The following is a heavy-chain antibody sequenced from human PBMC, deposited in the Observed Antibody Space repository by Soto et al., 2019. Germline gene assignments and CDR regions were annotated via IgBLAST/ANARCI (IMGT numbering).Heavy chain of an antibody. CDR1: GFSLSDYT. J-gene: IGHJ5*02. D-gene: IGHD1-20*01. CDR2: ISKGSDYI. V-gene: IGHV3-21*01. CDR3: AKDSGCVNNACAYDH. Sequence: PXGSLRLSCSAAGFSLSDYTMNWVRQAPGKGLEWVSSISKGSDYIFYADKVKGRFTISRDNARNSLHLQMTSLRVEDTAVYYCAKDSGCVNNACAYDHSGQGTLVTVSS.